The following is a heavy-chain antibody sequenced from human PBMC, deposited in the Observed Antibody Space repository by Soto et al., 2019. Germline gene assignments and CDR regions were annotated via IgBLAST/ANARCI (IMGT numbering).Heavy chain of an antibody. D-gene: IGHD2-2*01. J-gene: IGHJ4*02. CDR3: ATGHCSSTSCAEY. V-gene: IGHV4-34*01. CDR1: GGSFSGYH. CDR2: INHSGYT. Sequence: QVQLQQWGAGLLKPSETLSLTCAVYGGSFSGYHWSWLRQSPGKGLEWIGEINHSGYTNYNPSLKSGVTISVDTSKNQFSLEVNSVTAADTARYYCATGHCSSTSCAEYWGQGTVVTVSS.